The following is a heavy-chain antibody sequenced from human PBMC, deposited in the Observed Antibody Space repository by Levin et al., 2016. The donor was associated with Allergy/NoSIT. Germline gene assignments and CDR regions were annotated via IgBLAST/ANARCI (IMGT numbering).Heavy chain of an antibody. D-gene: IGHD6-13*01. CDR2: ISGSGGST. V-gene: IGHV3-23*01. CDR3: AKDKSFSWYRGHAFDI. Sequence: WIRQPPGKGLEWVSAISGSGGSTYYADSVKGRFTISRDNSKNTLYLQMNSLRAEDTAVYYCAKDKSFSWYRGHAFDIWGQGTMVTVSS. J-gene: IGHJ3*02.